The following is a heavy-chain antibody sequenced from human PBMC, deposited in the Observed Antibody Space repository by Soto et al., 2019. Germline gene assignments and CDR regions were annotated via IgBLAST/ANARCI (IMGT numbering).Heavy chain of an antibody. J-gene: IGHJ6*02. Sequence: QVQLVESGGGVVQPGRSLRLSCAASGFTFSSYGMHWVRQAPGKGLEWVAVIWYDGSNKYYADSVKGRFTISRDNSKNTLYLQMNSLRAEDTAVYYCATETEYSSSWYGRGTYYYGMDVWGQGTTVTVSS. V-gene: IGHV3-33*01. D-gene: IGHD6-13*01. CDR2: IWYDGSNK. CDR1: GFTFSSYG. CDR3: ATETEYSSSWYGRGTYYYGMDV.